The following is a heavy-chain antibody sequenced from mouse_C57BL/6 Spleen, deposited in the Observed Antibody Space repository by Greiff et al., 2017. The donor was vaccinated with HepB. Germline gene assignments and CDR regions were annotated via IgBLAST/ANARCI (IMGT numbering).Heavy chain of an antibody. CDR3: ARSITTVVRGDY. CDR2: IRNKANGYTT. Sequence: DVQLVESGGGLVQPGGSLSLSCAASGFTFTDYYMSWVRQPPGKALEWLGFIRNKANGYTTEYSASVKGRFTISRDNSQSILYLQMNALRAEDSATYYCARSITTVVRGDYWGQGTTLTVSS. V-gene: IGHV7-3*01. J-gene: IGHJ2*01. D-gene: IGHD1-1*01. CDR1: GFTFTDYY.